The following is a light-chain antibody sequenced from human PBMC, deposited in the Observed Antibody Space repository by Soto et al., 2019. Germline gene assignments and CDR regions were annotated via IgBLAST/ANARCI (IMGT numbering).Light chain of an antibody. J-gene: IGLJ3*02. V-gene: IGLV1-44*01. CDR3: AAWDDSLNDPNWV. CDR2: NNN. CDR1: SSNIGSSS. Sequence: QSVLTQPPSASGTPGQRVTISCFGSSSNIGSSSVTWYQQAPGTAPKLLIYNNNHRPSGVPDRFSGSKSGTTASLAISGLQSEDEADYYCAAWDDSLNDPNWVFGGGTKLTVL.